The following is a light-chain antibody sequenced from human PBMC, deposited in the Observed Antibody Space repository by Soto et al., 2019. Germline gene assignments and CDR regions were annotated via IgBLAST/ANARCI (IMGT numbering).Light chain of an antibody. CDR2: SNY. CDR3: AAWDDSLNGVV. J-gene: IGLJ2*01. V-gene: IGLV1-44*01. Sequence: QLVLTQPPSASGTPGQRVTISCSGSTSNIGRNTVHWYQQLPGTAPKLLIYSNYQRPSGVPARFSGSKSGTSASLAIRGLQSEDEADYYCAAWDDSLNGVVFGGGTKLTVL. CDR1: TSNIGRNT.